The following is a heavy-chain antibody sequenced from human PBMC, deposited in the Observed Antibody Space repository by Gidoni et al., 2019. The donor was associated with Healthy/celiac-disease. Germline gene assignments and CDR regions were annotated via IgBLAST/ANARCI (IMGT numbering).Heavy chain of an antibody. J-gene: IGHJ5*02. CDR3: AKALHRYYGSGCVDP. V-gene: IGHV3-9*01. CDR1: GFTFDDYA. D-gene: IGHD3-10*01. Sequence: EVQLVESGGGLVQPGRSLRLSCAASGFTFDDYAMHWVRQAPGKGLEWVSGISWNSGSIGYADSVKGRFTISRDNAKNSLYLQMNSLRAEDTALYYCAKALHRYYGSGCVDPWGQGTLVTVSS. CDR2: ISWNSGSI.